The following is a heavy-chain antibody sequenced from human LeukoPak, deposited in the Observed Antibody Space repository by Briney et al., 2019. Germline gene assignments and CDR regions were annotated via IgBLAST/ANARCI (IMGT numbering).Heavy chain of an antibody. J-gene: IGHJ4*02. Sequence: ASVKVSCKASGCTFTGYYMHWVRQAPGQGLEWMGWINPNSGGTNYAQKFQGRVTMTRDTSISTAYMELSRLRSDDTAVYYCARGASDYVWGSYRYIPDYWGQGTLVTVSS. CDR1: GCTFTGYY. V-gene: IGHV1-2*02. CDR3: ARGASDYVWGSYRYIPDY. CDR2: INPNSGGT. D-gene: IGHD3-16*02.